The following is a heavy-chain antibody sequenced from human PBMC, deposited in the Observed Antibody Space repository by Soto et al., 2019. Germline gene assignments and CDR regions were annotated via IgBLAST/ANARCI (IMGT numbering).Heavy chain of an antibody. CDR3: ARGGDVNYYHGMDV. D-gene: IGHD5-12*01. CDR2: ISAYNGKT. CDR1: GYTFTSYG. J-gene: IGHJ6*02. Sequence: GASVKVSCKASGYTFTSYGISWVRQAPGQGLEWMGWISAYNGKTNYAQNVQGRVTMTTDTSTRTAYMDLRSLRSDDTAVYYCARGGDVNYYHGMDVWGQGTTVTVSS. V-gene: IGHV1-18*01.